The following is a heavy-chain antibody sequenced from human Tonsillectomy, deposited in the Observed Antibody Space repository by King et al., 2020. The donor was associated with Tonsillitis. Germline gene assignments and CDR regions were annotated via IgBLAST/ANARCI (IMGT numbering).Heavy chain of an antibody. D-gene: IGHD2-15*01. CDR2: IAYGGSNK. CDR3: AGDGDIVEVEAAMGAFDI. J-gene: IGHJ3*02. CDR1: GFTFSSYA. Sequence: VQLVESGGGVVQPGRSLRLSCAASGFTFSSYAMHWVRQAPGKGLEWVAVIAYGGSNKYYADSVKGRFTISRDNSKKTLYLQMNSLRAEDTAVYYCAGDGDIVEVEAAMGAFDIWGQGTMVTVSS. V-gene: IGHV3-30-3*01.